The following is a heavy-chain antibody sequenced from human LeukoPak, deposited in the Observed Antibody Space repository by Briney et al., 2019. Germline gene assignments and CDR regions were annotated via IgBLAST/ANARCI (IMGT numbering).Heavy chain of an antibody. CDR1: GYTFTSYG. Sequence: ASVKVSCKASGYTFTSYGISWVRQAPGQGLEGMGWISAYNGNTNYAQKLQGRVTMTTDTSTSTAYMELRSLRSDDTAVYYCAREILRYFDWLPRYGMDVWGQGTTVTVSS. J-gene: IGHJ6*02. CDR3: AREILRYFDWLPRYGMDV. CDR2: ISAYNGNT. D-gene: IGHD3-9*01. V-gene: IGHV1-18*01.